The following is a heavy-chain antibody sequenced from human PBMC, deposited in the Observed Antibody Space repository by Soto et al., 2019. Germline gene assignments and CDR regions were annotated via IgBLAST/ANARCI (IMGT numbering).Heavy chain of an antibody. CDR3: ARGYSGYDPYYYDYYYMDV. D-gene: IGHD5-12*01. CDR1: GVSFSGYY. Sequence: SETLSLTCAVYGVSFSGYYWSWIRQPPGKGLEWIGEINHSGSTNYNPSLKSRVTISVDTSKNQFSLKLNSVTAADTAVYYCARGYSGYDPYYYDYYYMDVWGKGTTVTVSS. J-gene: IGHJ6*03. CDR2: INHSGST. V-gene: IGHV4-34*01.